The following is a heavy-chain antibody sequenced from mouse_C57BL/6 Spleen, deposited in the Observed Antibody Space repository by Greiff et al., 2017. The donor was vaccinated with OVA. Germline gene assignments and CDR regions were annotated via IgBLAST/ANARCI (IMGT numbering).Heavy chain of an antibody. Sequence: VQLQQSGPELVKPGASVKISCKASGYAFSSSWMNWVKQRPGKGLEWIGRIYPGDGDTNYNGKFKGKATLTADKSSSTAYMQLSSLTSEDSAVYFCAREVDSSGWFADWGQGTLVTVSA. CDR1: GYAFSSSW. J-gene: IGHJ3*01. CDR3: AREVDSSGWFAD. CDR2: IYPGDGDT. D-gene: IGHD3-2*02. V-gene: IGHV1-82*01.